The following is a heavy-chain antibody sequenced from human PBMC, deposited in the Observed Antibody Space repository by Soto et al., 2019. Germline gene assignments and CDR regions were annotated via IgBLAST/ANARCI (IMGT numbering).Heavy chain of an antibody. Sequence: QVQLVQSGAEVKKPGSSVKVSCKASGGTFSSYAISWVRQAPGQGLEWMGGIIPIFGAANYAQKFQGRVTITADESTSTAYMELSSLRSEDTAVYYCARLGWHGYKSSYYFDYWGQGTLVTVSS. CDR3: ARLGWHGYKSSYYFDY. D-gene: IGHD5-12*01. J-gene: IGHJ4*02. CDR2: IIPIFGAA. CDR1: GGTFSSYA. V-gene: IGHV1-69*01.